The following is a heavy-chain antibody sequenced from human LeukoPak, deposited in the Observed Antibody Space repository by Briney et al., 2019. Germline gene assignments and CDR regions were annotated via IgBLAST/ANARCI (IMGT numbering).Heavy chain of an antibody. D-gene: IGHD3-9*01. Sequence: GASVEVSCKASGYTFTSYAMHWVRQAPGQRLEWMGWINAGNGNTKYSQKFQGRVTITRDTSASTAYMELSSLRSEDTAVYYCARDPLDNYDILTGYYTPTFDYWGQGTLVTVSS. J-gene: IGHJ4*02. CDR1: GYTFTSYA. CDR2: INAGNGNT. V-gene: IGHV1-3*01. CDR3: ARDPLDNYDILTGYYTPTFDY.